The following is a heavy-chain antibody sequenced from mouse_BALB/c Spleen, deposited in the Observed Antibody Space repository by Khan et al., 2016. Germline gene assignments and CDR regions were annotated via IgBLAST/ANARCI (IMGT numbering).Heavy chain of an antibody. Sequence: EVELVESGGGLVQPGGSLKLSCAASGFTFSSYTMSWVRQTPEKRLEWIAYISNGGGSTYYPDTVQGRFTISRDNAKNTVYLQMSSLKSEDTAMYYCAGGRRNFDVWDAGTTVTVSS. J-gene: IGHJ1*01. CDR1: GFTFSSYT. V-gene: IGHV5-12-2*01. CDR2: ISNGGGST. CDR3: AGGRRNFDV.